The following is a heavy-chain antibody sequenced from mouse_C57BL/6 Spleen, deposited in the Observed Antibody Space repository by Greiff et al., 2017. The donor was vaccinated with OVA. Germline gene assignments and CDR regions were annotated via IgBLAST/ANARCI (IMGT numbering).Heavy chain of an antibody. CDR2: IDPNSGGT. CDR3: AREGLGQGTGDY. V-gene: IGHV1-72*01. Sequence: QVQLQQSGAELVKPGASVKLSCKASGYTFTSYWMHWVKQRPGRGLEWIGRIDPNSGGTKYNEKFKSKATLTVDKPSSTAYMQLSSLTSVDSAVYYCAREGLGQGTGDYWGQGTTLTVSS. CDR1: GYTFTSYW. J-gene: IGHJ2*01. D-gene: IGHD4-1*01.